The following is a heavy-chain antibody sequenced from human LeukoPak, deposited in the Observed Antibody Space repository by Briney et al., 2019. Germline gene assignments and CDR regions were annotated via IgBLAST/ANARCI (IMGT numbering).Heavy chain of an antibody. Sequence: GRSLRLSCAASGSIFHDFAMRWVRQVPGKGLEWVSTISWNSDIILYADSVKGRFTISRDNDRESLYMEMKNLRPEDTALYYCVKSGGYYYMDAWGKGTTVIVSS. CDR3: VKSGGYYYMDA. D-gene: IGHD3-10*01. CDR2: ISWNSDII. J-gene: IGHJ6*03. V-gene: IGHV3-9*01. CDR1: GSIFHDFA.